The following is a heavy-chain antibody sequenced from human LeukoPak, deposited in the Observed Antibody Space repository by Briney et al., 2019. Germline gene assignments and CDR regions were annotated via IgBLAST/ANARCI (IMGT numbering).Heavy chain of an antibody. CDR2: INHSGST. J-gene: IGHJ4*02. Sequence: KSGGSLRLSCAASGFTFSSYEMNWVRQAPGKGLEWIGEINHSGSTNYNPSLKSRVTISVDTSKNQFSLKLSSVTAADTAVYYCARVFYGGTIDYWGQGTLVTVSS. CDR1: GFTFSSYE. V-gene: IGHV4-34*01. CDR3: ARVFYGGTIDY. D-gene: IGHD4-23*01.